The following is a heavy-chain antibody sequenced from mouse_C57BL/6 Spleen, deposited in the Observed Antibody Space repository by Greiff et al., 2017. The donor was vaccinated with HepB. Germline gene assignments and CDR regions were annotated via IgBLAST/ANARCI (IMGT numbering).Heavy chain of an antibody. D-gene: IGHD2-2*01. CDR2: ISSGSSTI. J-gene: IGHJ4*01. CDR1: GFTFSDYG. CDR3: ARPMVPYYAMDY. Sequence: EVMLVESGGGLVKPGGSLKLSCAASGFTFSDYGMHWVRQAPEKGLEWVAYISSGSSTIYYADTVKGRFTISRYNAKNTLFLQMTSLRSEDTAMYYCARPMVPYYAMDYWGQGTSVTVSS. V-gene: IGHV5-17*01.